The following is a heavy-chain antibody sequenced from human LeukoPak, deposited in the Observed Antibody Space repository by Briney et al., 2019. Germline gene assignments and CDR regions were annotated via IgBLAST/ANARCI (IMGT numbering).Heavy chain of an antibody. CDR2: ISNSDGSS. Sequence: GGSLRLSCAASGFAFNSFAMNWVRQAPGKGLEWVSSISNSDGSSHYADFVKGRFTTSRDNSKNTLYLQMNSLRAEDTAVYYCAKDRGLGYCSGGSCYPDDYWGQGTLVTVSS. CDR3: AKDRGLGYCSGGSCYPDDY. CDR1: GFAFNSFA. V-gene: IGHV3-23*01. J-gene: IGHJ4*02. D-gene: IGHD2-15*01.